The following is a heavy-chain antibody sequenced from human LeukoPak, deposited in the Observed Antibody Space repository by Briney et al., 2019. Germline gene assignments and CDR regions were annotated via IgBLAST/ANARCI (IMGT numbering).Heavy chain of an antibody. D-gene: IGHD1-14*01. CDR3: ARGPEYMDV. J-gene: IGHJ6*03. V-gene: IGHV3-20*04. Sequence: GGSLRLSCAASGFTFDGYGVSWVRQPPGKGLEWVAGINGNGGLTGHADSVKGRFTISRDNAKNSLYLQMNSLRAEDTALYYCARGPEYMDVWGKGTTVTVSS. CDR1: GFTFDGYG. CDR2: INGNGGLT.